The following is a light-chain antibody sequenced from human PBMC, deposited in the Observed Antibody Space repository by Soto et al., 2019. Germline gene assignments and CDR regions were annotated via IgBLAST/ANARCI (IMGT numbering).Light chain of an antibody. CDR3: QQYNSYSPEGLT. V-gene: IGKV1-5*01. Sequence: DIQLTQSPSTLSASVGERVTITCRASQTVNTWLAWYQHKPGKAPKLLIYDASVLETGVPSRFSGFSSGTEFTLTISSLQPDDFATYFCQQYNSYSPEGLTFGGGTKVEIK. J-gene: IGKJ4*01. CDR2: DAS. CDR1: QTVNTW.